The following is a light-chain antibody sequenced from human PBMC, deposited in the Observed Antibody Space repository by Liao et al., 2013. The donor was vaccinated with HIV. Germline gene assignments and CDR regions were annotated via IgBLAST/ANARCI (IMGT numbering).Light chain of an antibody. J-gene: IGLJ2*01. CDR2: QDN. CDR1: KLGDKF. Sequence: SYELTQPPSVSVSPGQTASITCSGDKLGDKFASWYQQKPGQSPVLVIYQDNKRPSGIPERFSASNYGDTATLTISGTQPTDEADYFCQTWDNTFVAFGGGTRLSVV. CDR3: QTWDNTFVA. V-gene: IGLV3-1*01.